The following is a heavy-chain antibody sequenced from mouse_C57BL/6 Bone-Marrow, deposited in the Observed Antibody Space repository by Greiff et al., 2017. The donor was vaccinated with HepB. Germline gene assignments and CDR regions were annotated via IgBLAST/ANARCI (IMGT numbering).Heavy chain of an antibody. CDR1: GYTFTSYW. CDR2: IDPSDSYT. D-gene: IGHD2-2*01. Sequence: VQLQQPGAELVIPGASVKLSCKASGYTFTSYWMHWVKQRPGQGLEWIGEIDPSDSYTNYNQKFKGKSTLTVDKSSSTAYMQLSSLTSEDSAVYYCARYGYDDYAMDYWGQGTSVTVSS. V-gene: IGHV1-69*01. CDR3: ARYGYDDYAMDY. J-gene: IGHJ4*01.